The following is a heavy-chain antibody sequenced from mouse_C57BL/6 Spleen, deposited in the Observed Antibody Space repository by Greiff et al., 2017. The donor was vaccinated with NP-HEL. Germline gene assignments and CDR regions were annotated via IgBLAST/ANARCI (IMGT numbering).Heavy chain of an antibody. CDR1: GYTFTSYW. CDR2: IYPSDSET. Sequence: VQLQQPGAELVRPGSSVKLSCKASGYTFTSYWMDWVKQRPGQGLEWIGNIYPSDSETHYNQKFKDKATLTVDKSSSTAYMQLSSLTSEDSAVYCCARWGGGGYWGQGTTLTVSS. J-gene: IGHJ2*01. CDR3: ARWGGGGY. V-gene: IGHV1-61*01.